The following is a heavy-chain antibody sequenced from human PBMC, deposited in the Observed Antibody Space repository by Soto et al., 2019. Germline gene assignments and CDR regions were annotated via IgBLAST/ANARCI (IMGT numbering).Heavy chain of an antibody. CDR3: ASHPYYDFWSGYYLDFDY. D-gene: IGHD3-3*01. V-gene: IGHV1-18*01. Sequence: GASVKVSCKASGYTFTSYGISWVRQAPGQGLGWMGWISAYNGNTNYAQKLQGKVTMTTDTSTSTAYMELRSLRSDDTAVYYCASHPYYDFWSGYYLDFDYWGQGTLVTVSS. CDR2: ISAYNGNT. J-gene: IGHJ4*02. CDR1: GYTFTSYG.